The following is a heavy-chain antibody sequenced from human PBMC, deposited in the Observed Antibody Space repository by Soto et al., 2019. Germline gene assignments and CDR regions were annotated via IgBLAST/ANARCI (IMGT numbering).Heavy chain of an antibody. J-gene: IGHJ4*02. CDR3: ARGPRPFYYDSSGYPFDY. D-gene: IGHD3-22*01. V-gene: IGHV1-69*12. CDR1: GGTFSSYA. Sequence: QVQLVQSGAEVKKPGSSVKVSCKASGGTFSSYAFSWVRQAPGQGLEWMGGIIPIFGTADYAQKFQDRVTITADESTSTAYMELSSLRSEDTAVYYCARGPRPFYYDSSGYPFDYWGQGTLVAVSS. CDR2: IIPIFGTA.